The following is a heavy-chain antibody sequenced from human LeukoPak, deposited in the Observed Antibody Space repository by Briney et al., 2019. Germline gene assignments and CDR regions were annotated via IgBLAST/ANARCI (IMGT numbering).Heavy chain of an antibody. J-gene: IGHJ4*02. Sequence: GGSLRLSCAASGFTFDDYAMHWVRQAPGKGLEWVSLITWDAGSTYYADSVKGRFTISRDNAKNSLYLQMDSLRAEDTAVYYRARVTWLSAAGTEGNFDYWGQGTLVTVSS. CDR2: ITWDAGST. V-gene: IGHV3-43D*03. CDR1: GFTFDDYA. CDR3: ARVTWLSAAGTEGNFDY. D-gene: IGHD6-13*01.